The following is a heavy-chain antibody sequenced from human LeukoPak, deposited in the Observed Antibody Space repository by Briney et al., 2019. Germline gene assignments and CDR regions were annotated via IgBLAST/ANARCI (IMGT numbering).Heavy chain of an antibody. CDR3: ARETGGYYGSGTMDYSDY. CDR2: IYDSGST. Sequence: SETLSLTCTVSGASISGSGYYWGWIRQPPGKGLEWIGNIYDSGSTYYNASLQSRVTISIDTSKNQFSLKLSSVTAADTAVYYCARETGGYYGSGTMDYSDYWGQGTLVTVSS. D-gene: IGHD3-10*01. J-gene: IGHJ4*02. V-gene: IGHV4-39*07. CDR1: GASISGSGYY.